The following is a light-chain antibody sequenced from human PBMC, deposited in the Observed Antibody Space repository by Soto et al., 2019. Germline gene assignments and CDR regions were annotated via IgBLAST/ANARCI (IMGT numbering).Light chain of an antibody. Sequence: AIQMTQPPSSLSAAVVDRVTITCRASQDIRNDLGLYQQKPGKAPTLLIYAVSILQTGVPSRFSGSGSGSDFTLTISRLQPEDFANYYGLHDYNCPYTIGKGTKLEI. V-gene: IGKV1-6*01. CDR3: LHDYNCPYT. J-gene: IGKJ2*01. CDR1: QDIRND. CDR2: AVS.